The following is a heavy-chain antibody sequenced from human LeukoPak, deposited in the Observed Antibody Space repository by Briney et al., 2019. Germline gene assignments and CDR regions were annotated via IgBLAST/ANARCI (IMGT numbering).Heavy chain of an antibody. D-gene: IGHD3-10*01. CDR2: IWYDGSNK. CDR1: GFTFSSYG. Sequence: GGSLRLSCAASGFTFSSYGMHWVRQAPGKGLEWVAVIWYDGSNKYYADSVKGRFTISRDNSKNTLYLQMNSLRAEDTAVYYCARVTSHYYGSGSYPDYWGQGTLVTVSS. J-gene: IGHJ4*02. V-gene: IGHV3-33*01. CDR3: ARVTSHYYGSGSYPDY.